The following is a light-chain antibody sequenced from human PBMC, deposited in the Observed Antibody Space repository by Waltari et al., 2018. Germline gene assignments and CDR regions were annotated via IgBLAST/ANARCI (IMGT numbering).Light chain of an antibody. Sequence: EIVMTQSPATLSVSPRERATLSCRASQRINSNLAWYQQKPGQAPRLLIYGASTRATGIPARFAGTGSGTEFTLTISSLQSEDFAVYYCQQYNNWPRTFGQGTKVEIK. V-gene: IGKV3-15*01. CDR1: QRINSN. CDR2: GAS. J-gene: IGKJ1*01. CDR3: QQYNNWPRT.